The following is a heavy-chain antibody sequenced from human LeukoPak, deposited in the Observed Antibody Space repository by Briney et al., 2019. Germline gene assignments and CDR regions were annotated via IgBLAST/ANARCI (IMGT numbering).Heavy chain of an antibody. V-gene: IGHV1-18*01. CDR2: ISAYNGNT. D-gene: IGHD2-15*01. J-gene: IGHJ4*02. CDR3: ARGYCSGGSCYWDFDY. Sequence: ASVKVSCKASGYTFTSYGISRVRQAPGQGLEWMGWISAYNGNTNYAQKLQGRVTMTTDTSTSTAYMELRSLRSDDTAVYYCARGYCSGGSCYWDFDYWGQGTLVTVSS. CDR1: GYTFTSYG.